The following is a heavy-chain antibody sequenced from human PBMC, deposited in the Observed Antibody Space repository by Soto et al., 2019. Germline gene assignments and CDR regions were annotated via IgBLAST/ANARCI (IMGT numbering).Heavy chain of an antibody. D-gene: IGHD2-15*01. CDR2: FDPEDGET. J-gene: IGHJ5*02. Sequence: GASVKVSCMVSGYTLTELSMHWVRQAPGKGVEWMGGFDPEDGETIYAQKFQGRVTMTEDTSTDTAYMELSSLRSEDTAVYYCATVGFSCSGGSCPAWFDPWGQGTLVTVSS. CDR1: GYTLTELS. V-gene: IGHV1-24*01. CDR3: ATVGFSCSGGSCPAWFDP.